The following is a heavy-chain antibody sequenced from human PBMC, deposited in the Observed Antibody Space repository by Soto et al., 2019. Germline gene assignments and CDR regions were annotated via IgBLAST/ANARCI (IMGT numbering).Heavy chain of an antibody. Sequence: PSETLSLTCTVSGGSISSYYWSWIRQPPGKGLEWIGYIYYSGSTNYNPSLKSRVTISVDTSKNQFSLKLSSVTAADTAVYYCASVRYDILTGYQDYWGQGTLVTVSS. V-gene: IGHV4-59*08. CDR1: GGSISSYY. CDR2: IYYSGST. CDR3: ASVRYDILTGYQDY. J-gene: IGHJ4*02. D-gene: IGHD3-9*01.